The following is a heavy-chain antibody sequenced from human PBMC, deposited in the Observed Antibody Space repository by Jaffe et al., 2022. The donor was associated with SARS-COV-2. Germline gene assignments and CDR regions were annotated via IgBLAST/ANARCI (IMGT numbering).Heavy chain of an antibody. J-gene: IGHJ4*02. V-gene: IGHV3-7*01. D-gene: IGHD3-16*01. CDR2: IKEDGSVK. CDR3: VSGMGAHGH. Sequence: EVQLVESGGGLVQPGGSLRLSCKVSGFIISNNWMSWVRQAPGKGLDWVANIKEDGSVKNYVDSVKGRITISRDNAKNSLYLQMNSLRADDTAVYYCVSGMGAHGHWGQGTLVTVSS. CDR1: GFIISNNW.